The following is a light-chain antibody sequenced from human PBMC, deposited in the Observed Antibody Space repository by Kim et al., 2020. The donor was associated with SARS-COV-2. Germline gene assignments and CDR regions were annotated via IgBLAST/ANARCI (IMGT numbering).Light chain of an antibody. Sequence: SYELTQPSSVSVSPGQTARITCSGDVLAKRYTRWFQQKPGQAPVLLIYKDTERPSGIPERFSGSSSGTTVTLTIRGAPVEDEADYYCYSSADDNWV. J-gene: IGLJ3*02. CDR1: VLAKRY. V-gene: IGLV3-27*01. CDR2: KDT. CDR3: YSSADDNWV.